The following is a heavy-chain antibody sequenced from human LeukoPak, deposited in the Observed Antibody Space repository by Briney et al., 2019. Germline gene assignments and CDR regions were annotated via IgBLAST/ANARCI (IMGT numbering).Heavy chain of an antibody. CDR2: ISGSGGGT. J-gene: IGHJ6*02. V-gene: IGHV3-23*01. D-gene: IGHD6-6*01. CDR1: GVTFSSYV. CDR3: AKDPPIRGSSSDVFFLSKEYYYYGMDV. Sequence: GGSLRLSCEASGVTFSSYVMSWVRQAPGKGPEWVSGISGSGGGTYYADSVKGRFTISRDNSKNTLYLQMNSLRAEDTAVYYCAKDPPIRGSSSDVFFLSKEYYYYGMDVWGQGTTVTVSS.